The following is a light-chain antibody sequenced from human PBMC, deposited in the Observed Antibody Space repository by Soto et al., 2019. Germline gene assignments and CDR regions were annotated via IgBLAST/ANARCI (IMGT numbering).Light chain of an antibody. CDR3: QTWGTGIVI. CDR1: SGHSNYA. V-gene: IGLV4-69*01. J-gene: IGLJ2*01. Sequence: QLVLTQSPSASASLGASVKLTCTLSSGHSNYAIAWHQQQPEKGPRYLMKLNRDGSHSKGDGIPNRFSGSSSGAERYLTISSLQSEDEADYYCQTWGTGIVIFGGGTNLTVL. CDR2: LNRDGSH.